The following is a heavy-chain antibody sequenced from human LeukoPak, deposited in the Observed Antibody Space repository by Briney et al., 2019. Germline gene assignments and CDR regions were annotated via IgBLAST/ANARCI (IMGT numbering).Heavy chain of an antibody. Sequence: SVKVPCKASGGTFSSYAISWVRQAPGQGLEWMGRIIPIFGIANYAQKFQGRVTITADKSTSTAYMELSSLRSEDTAVYYCARDSGSSTSCCYYYYYGMDVWGQGTTVTVSS. CDR3: ARDSGSSTSCCYYYYYGMDV. D-gene: IGHD2-2*01. CDR2: IIPIFGIA. CDR1: GGTFSSYA. V-gene: IGHV1-69*04. J-gene: IGHJ6*02.